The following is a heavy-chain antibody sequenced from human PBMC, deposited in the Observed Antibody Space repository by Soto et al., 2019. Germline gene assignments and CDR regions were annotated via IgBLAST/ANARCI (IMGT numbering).Heavy chain of an antibody. CDR1: GGAISSSSDS. Sequence: SETLSLICTVSGGAISSSSDSWGGIRRPPGKGLEWIGTITYSGNTYYNPSLKSRVTISVGTSKTQFALRLSSVTAADTAVYYCARLIRLAAAIGRSVFDMWGQGTMVT. J-gene: IGHJ3*02. CDR3: ARLIRLAAAIGRSVFDM. D-gene: IGHD6-13*01. V-gene: IGHV4-39*01. CDR2: ITYSGNT.